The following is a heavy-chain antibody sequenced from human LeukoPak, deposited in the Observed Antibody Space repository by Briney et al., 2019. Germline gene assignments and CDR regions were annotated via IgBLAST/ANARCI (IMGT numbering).Heavy chain of an antibody. J-gene: IGHJ4*02. V-gene: IGHV4-38-2*01. CDR3: ASSLYCSGGSCYSDWFGFDY. D-gene: IGHD2-15*01. Sequence: PSETLSLTCAVSGYSISSGYYWGWIRQPPGKGLEWIGSIYHIGSTYYNPSLKSRATISVDTSKNQFSLKLSSVTAADTAVYYCASSLYCSGGSCYSDWFGFDYWGQGTLVTVSS. CDR1: GYSISSGYY. CDR2: IYHIGST.